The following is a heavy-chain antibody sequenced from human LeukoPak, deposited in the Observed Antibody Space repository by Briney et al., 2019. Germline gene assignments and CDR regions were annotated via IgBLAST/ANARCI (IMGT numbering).Heavy chain of an antibody. Sequence: GGSLRLFCAASGFPFSSYAMHWVRQAPGKGLEWVAVISYDGSNKYYADSVKGRFTISRDNSKNTLYLQMNSLRAEDTAVYYCASSLSIGSSYFDYWGQGTLVTVSS. CDR2: ISYDGSNK. CDR3: ASSLSIGSSYFDY. J-gene: IGHJ4*02. V-gene: IGHV3-30*04. D-gene: IGHD6-13*01. CDR1: GFPFSSYA.